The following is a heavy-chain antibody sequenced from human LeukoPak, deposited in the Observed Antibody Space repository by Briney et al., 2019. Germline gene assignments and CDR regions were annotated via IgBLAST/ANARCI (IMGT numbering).Heavy chain of an antibody. V-gene: IGHV3-23*01. Sequence: GGSLRLSCAASGFTFSSYAMSWVRQAPGKGLEWVSAISDSGNTYHADSVKGRFTISRDSSKSTLFLQMNRLRPEDAAVYYCAKAPVTTCRGAYCYPFDYWGQGTLVTVSS. CDR3: AKAPVTTCRGAYCYPFDY. CDR2: ISDSGNT. J-gene: IGHJ4*02. D-gene: IGHD2-21*01. CDR1: GFTFSSYA.